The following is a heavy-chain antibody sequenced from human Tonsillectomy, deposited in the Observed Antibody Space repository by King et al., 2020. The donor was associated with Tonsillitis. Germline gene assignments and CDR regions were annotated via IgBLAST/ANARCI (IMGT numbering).Heavy chain of an antibody. V-gene: IGHV3-33*01. Sequence: QLVQSGGGVVQPGRSLRLSCAASGFTFSSYGMHGVRQAPGKGLEWVAVIWYDGSNKYYADSVKGRFTISRDNSKNTLYLQMNSLRAEDTAVYYCARGILRYFDWPYLDYWGQGTLVTVSS. CDR1: GFTFSSYG. CDR3: ARGILRYFDWPYLDY. CDR2: IWYDGSNK. J-gene: IGHJ4*02. D-gene: IGHD3-9*01.